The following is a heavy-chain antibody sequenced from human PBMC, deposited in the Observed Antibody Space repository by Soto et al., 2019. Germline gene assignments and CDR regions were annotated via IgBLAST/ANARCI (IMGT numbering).Heavy chain of an antibody. D-gene: IGHD2-15*01. Sequence: EVQLLESGGGLVQPGGSLRLSCAASGFTFSSYAMSWVRQAPGKGLEWVSAISGSGGSTYYADSVKGRFTISRDNSKNTLYLQMNSLRAEDKAVYYCAKDKRVRGGSIDYWGQGTLVTVSS. CDR1: GFTFSSYA. CDR2: ISGSGGST. V-gene: IGHV3-23*01. J-gene: IGHJ4*02. CDR3: AKDKRVRGGSIDY.